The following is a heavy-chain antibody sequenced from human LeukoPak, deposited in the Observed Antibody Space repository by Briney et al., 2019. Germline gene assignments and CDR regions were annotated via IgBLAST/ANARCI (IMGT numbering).Heavy chain of an antibody. V-gene: IGHV3-33*06. J-gene: IGHJ4*02. CDR2: IWYDGSNK. Sequence: GGSLRLSCAASGFTFSSYGMHWVRQAPGKGLEWVAVIWYDGSNKYYADSVKGRFTISRDNSKNTLYLQMNSLRAEDTAVCYCAKATRDGYNNFDYWGQGTLVTVSS. D-gene: IGHD5-24*01. CDR1: GFTFSSYG. CDR3: AKATRDGYNNFDY.